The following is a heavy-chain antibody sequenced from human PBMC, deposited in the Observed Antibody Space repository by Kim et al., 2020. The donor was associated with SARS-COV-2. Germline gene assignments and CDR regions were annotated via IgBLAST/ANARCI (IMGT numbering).Heavy chain of an antibody. D-gene: IGHD2-21*01. V-gene: IGHV1-69*13. CDR2: IIPIFGTA. CDR3: AIKYCGGDCWTFEYFQH. Sequence: SVKVSCKASGGTFSSYAISWVRQAPGQGLEWMGGIIPIFGTANYAQKFQGRVTITADESTSTAYMELSSLRSEDTAVYYCAIKYCGGDCWTFEYFQHWGQGTLVTVSS. J-gene: IGHJ1*01. CDR1: GGTFSSYA.